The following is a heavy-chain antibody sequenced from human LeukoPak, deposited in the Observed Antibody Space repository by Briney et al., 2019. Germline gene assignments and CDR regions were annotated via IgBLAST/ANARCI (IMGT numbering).Heavy chain of an antibody. D-gene: IGHD1-26*01. Sequence: GGSLRLSCAASGFMLSSTWMHWVRQAPGKGLEWVSTISGGGGSTYYADSVKGRFTVSRDNSKNTLYLQVNSLRAEDTAVYYCAKGGKWDVTPFDYWGQGTLVTVSS. V-gene: IGHV3-23*01. CDR3: AKGGKWDVTPFDY. CDR2: ISGGGGST. J-gene: IGHJ4*02. CDR1: GFMLSSTW.